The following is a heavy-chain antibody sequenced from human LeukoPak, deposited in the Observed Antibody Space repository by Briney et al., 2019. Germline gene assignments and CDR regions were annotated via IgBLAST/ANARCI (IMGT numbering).Heavy chain of an antibody. Sequence: GGSLRLSCAASGFTFSSYSMNWVRQAPGKGLEWVSYISSSSSSTIYYADSVKGRFTISRDNAKNSLYLQMNSLRAEDMVVYYCARDAPPRYCSSTSCWGGFDYWGQRTLVTVSS. CDR2: ISSSSSSTI. J-gene: IGHJ4*02. CDR1: GFTFSSYS. V-gene: IGHV3-48*01. CDR3: ARDAPPRYCSSTSCWGGFDY. D-gene: IGHD2-2*01.